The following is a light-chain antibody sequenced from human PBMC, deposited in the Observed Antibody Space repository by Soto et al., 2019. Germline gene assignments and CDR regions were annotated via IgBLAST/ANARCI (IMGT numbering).Light chain of an antibody. CDR3: SSYSSSSTL. CDR1: SSDVGGYDY. V-gene: IGLV2-14*01. J-gene: IGLJ2*01. Sequence: QSALTQPASVSGSPGQSITISCTGSSSDVGGYDYVSWYQQHPGKAPKLMIYDVSNRPSGVSNRFSGSKSANTASLTISGLQAEDEADYYGSSYSSSSTLFGGGTKLTVL. CDR2: DVS.